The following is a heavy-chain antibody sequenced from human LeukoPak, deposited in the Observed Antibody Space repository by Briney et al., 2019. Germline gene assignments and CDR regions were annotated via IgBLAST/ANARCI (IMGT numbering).Heavy chain of an antibody. V-gene: IGHV4-39*07. J-gene: IGHJ6*02. CDR2: INHSGST. Sequence: SETLSLTCTVSGGSFSSSSYYWGWIRQPPGKGLEWIGEINHSGSTNYNPSLKSRVTISVDTSKNQFSLKLSSVTAADTAVYYCARDQTLYGMDVWGQGTTVTVSS. CDR1: GGSFSSSSYY. CDR3: ARDQTLYGMDV.